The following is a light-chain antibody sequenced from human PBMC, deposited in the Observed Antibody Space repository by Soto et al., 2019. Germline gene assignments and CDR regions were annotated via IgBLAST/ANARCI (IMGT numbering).Light chain of an antibody. CDR1: ENIFQL. V-gene: IGKV1-5*01. CDR3: QHYHSQSIT. Sequence: DILLIQSPATLSASVGDRITITCRASENIFQLLAWYQQRSGSAPNLLIFAASDLERGVPSRFSGSGSGTEFTLTIDNLQPNDSATYFCQHYHSQSITFGGGTQVDVK. J-gene: IGKJ4*01. CDR2: AAS.